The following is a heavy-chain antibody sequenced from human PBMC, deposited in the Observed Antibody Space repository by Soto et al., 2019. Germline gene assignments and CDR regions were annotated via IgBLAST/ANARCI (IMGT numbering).Heavy chain of an antibody. CDR2: IYHSGST. Sequence: SETLSLTCAVSVGSISSGGYSWSWIRQPPGKGLEWIGYIYHSGSTYYNPSLKSRVTISVDRSKNQFSLKLSSVTAADTAVYYCARASYPITMVRGVTNWFDPWGQGTLVTVSS. D-gene: IGHD3-10*01. CDR1: VGSISSGGYS. V-gene: IGHV4-30-2*01. CDR3: ARASYPITMVRGVTNWFDP. J-gene: IGHJ5*02.